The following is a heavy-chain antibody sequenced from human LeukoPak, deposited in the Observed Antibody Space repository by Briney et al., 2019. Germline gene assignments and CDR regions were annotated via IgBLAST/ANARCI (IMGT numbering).Heavy chain of an antibody. CDR1: GVSISSGSYY. D-gene: IGHD3-16*02. J-gene: IGHJ4*02. CDR3: ARDDYDYVWGSYRLFDY. V-gene: IGHV4-61*09. CDR2: IYISGST. Sequence: SETLSLTCSVSGVSISSGSYYWSWIRQPAGKGLEWIGHIYISGSTNYNPSLKSRVTMSLDTSKNQFSLKLTSVTAADTAVYYCARDDYDYVWGSYRLFDYWGQGTLVTVSS.